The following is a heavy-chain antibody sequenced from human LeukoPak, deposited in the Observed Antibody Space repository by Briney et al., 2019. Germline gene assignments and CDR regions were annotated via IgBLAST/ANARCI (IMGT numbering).Heavy chain of an antibody. D-gene: IGHD1-26*01. J-gene: IGHJ4*02. V-gene: IGHV3-30-3*01. Sequence: GGSLRLSCAASGFTFRSYAMHWVRQAPGKGLEWVAVISYDGSNKYYADSVKGRFTISRDNSKNTLYLQMNSLRAEDTAVYYCARGGSYGGYFDYWGQGTLVTASS. CDR1: GFTFRSYA. CDR3: ARGGSYGGYFDY. CDR2: ISYDGSNK.